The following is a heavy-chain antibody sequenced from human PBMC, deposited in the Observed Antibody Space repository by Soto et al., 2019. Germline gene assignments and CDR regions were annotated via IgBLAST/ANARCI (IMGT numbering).Heavy chain of an antibody. CDR3: VTEPWDIVVAAGDI. CDR2: VNSEGSGT. V-gene: IGHV3-74*01. CDR1: EDCCGSDW. Sequence: GRTVGLACAVQEDCCGSDWMQCVVQCPGNGVVWVSRVNSEGSGTRYADAVMGRFTISRENAKNTVYLQMKSLRPEDTAVYYCVTEPWDIVVAAGDI. D-gene: IGHD2-15*01. J-gene: IGHJ3*02.